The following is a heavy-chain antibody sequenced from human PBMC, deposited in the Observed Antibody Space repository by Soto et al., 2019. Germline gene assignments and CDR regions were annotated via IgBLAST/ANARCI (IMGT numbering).Heavy chain of an antibody. Sequence: ASETLSLTCTVSGGSISSGGYYWSWIRQHPGKGLEWIGYIYYSGSTYYNPSLKSRVTISVDTSKNQFSLKLSSVTAADTAVYYCAREVVVVPAAISYYMDVWGKGTTVTVSS. CDR1: GGSISSGGYY. J-gene: IGHJ6*03. D-gene: IGHD2-2*01. CDR3: AREVVVVPAAISYYMDV. V-gene: IGHV4-31*03. CDR2: IYYSGST.